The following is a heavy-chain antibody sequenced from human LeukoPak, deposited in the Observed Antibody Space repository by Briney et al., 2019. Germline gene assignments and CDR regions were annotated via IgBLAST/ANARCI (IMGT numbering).Heavy chain of an antibody. Sequence: PGGSLRLSCAASGFTFSNYNMNWVRQAPGKGLEWVSYITGSTSTIYYADSVKGRFTISRDNAKNSLYLQMNSLRAEDTAVYYCAELGITMIGGVWGKGTTVTISS. CDR3: AELGITMIGGV. D-gene: IGHD3-10*02. V-gene: IGHV3-48*04. CDR2: ITGSTSTI. J-gene: IGHJ6*04. CDR1: GFTFSNYN.